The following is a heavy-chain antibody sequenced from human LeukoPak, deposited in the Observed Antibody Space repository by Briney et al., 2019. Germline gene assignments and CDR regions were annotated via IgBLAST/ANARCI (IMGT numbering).Heavy chain of an antibody. J-gene: IGHJ6*03. CDR2: IIPIFGTA. CDR1: GGTFSSYA. CDR3: ARGYVDIVATSDHYYYYYMDV. D-gene: IGHD5-12*01. V-gene: IGHV1-69*13. Sequence: SVKVSCKASGGTFSSYAISWVRQAPGQGLEWMGGIIPIFGTANYAQKFQGRVTITADESTSTAYMELSSLRSEDTAVYYCARGYVDIVATSDHYYYYYMDVWGKGTTVTVSS.